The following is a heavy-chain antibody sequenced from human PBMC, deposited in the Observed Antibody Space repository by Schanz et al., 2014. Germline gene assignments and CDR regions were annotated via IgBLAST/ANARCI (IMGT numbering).Heavy chain of an antibody. CDR1: GYTFTSYS. D-gene: IGHD2-2*01. CDR2: INVGNGNM. J-gene: IGHJ3*02. CDR3: ARGTMPGTFDI. Sequence: QVLQVQSGSELKKPGTSVKVSCKASGYTFTSYSIHWVRQAPGQGLEWMGWINVGNGNMKYSQKFQGRVTITRDTSASTAYMELTSLRYEDTALYYCARGTMPGTFDIWGQGTMVTVSS. V-gene: IGHV1-3*01.